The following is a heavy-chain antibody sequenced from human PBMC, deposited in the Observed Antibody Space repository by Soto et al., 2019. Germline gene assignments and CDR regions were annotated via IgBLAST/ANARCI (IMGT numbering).Heavy chain of an antibody. CDR2: IWHDGSQK. J-gene: IGHJ3*01. Sequence: QVQLVESGGGVVQPGTSLRLSCVATGFTFSNYGIHWVRQAPGRGLEWVAVIWHDGSQKYLADSVRGRFTISRDNSKNTVYLQMNILRVEDTAVYYCEGRDDPFHVWGQGTMVTVSS. CDR1: GFTFSNYG. V-gene: IGHV3-33*01. CDR3: EGRDDPFHV.